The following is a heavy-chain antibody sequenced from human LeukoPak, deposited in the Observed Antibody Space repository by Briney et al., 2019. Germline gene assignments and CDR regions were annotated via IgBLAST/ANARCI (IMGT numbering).Heavy chain of an antibody. CDR2: IYYSGST. Sequence: PSETLSLTCTVSGGSISSSSYYWGWIRQPPGKGLEWIGSIYYSGSTYYNPSLKSRVTISVDTSKNQFSLKLSSVTAADTAVYYCATGDASSRPYYFDYWGQGTLVTVSS. D-gene: IGHD6-13*01. CDR1: GGSISSSSYY. CDR3: ATGDASSRPYYFDY. V-gene: IGHV4-39*01. J-gene: IGHJ4*02.